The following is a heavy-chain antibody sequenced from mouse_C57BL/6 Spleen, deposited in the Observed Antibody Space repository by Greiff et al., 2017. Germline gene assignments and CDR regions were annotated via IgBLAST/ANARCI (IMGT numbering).Heavy chain of an antibody. V-gene: IGHV1-64*01. Sequence: VQLQQSGAELVKPGASVKLSCKASGYTFTSYWMHWVKQRPGQGLEWIGMIHPNSGSTNYNEKFKSKAPLTVDKSSSTAYRQLSSLTSEDSAVYYCARGMITLDFDVWGTGTTVTVSS. CDR3: ARGMITLDFDV. CDR2: IHPNSGST. J-gene: IGHJ1*03. CDR1: GYTFTSYW. D-gene: IGHD2-4*01.